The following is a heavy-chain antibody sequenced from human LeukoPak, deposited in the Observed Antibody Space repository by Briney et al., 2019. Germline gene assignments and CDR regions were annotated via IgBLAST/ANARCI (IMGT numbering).Heavy chain of an antibody. CDR1: GFSFRSYN. CDR3: ARAAGHYFDY. V-gene: IGHV3-21*01. Sequence: GGSLRLSCAAAGFSFRSYNMKWVRQAPGKGLEWVSFISSTRSDLFYADSVKGRFTVSRDNARNSLYLQMNNLRAEDTAVYYCARAAGHYFDYWGQGSLVTVSS. J-gene: IGHJ4*02. CDR2: ISSTRSDL.